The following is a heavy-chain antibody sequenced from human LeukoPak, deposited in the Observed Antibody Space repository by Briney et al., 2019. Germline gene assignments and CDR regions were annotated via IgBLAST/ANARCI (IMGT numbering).Heavy chain of an antibody. Sequence: GESLKISCKGSGYSFSSYWIAWVRQMPGKGLEWMGVIYPRDSRTTYSPSFQDQVTISADKSISTAYLQWTSLKASDTAMYYCARHLSDITSSPNYWGPGTLVTDSS. D-gene: IGHD2-2*01. CDR2: IYPRDSRT. CDR3: ARHLSDITSSPNY. V-gene: IGHV5-51*01. J-gene: IGHJ4*02. CDR1: GYSFSSYW.